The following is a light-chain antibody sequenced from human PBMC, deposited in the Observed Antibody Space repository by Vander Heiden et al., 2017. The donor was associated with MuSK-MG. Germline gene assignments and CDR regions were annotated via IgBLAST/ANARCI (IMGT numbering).Light chain of an antibody. CDR3: QQCNNWRIT. V-gene: IGKV3-15*01. Sequence: EIVMTQSPATLSVSPGERATLSCRASQSVSSNLAWYQQKPGQAPRLLIYGASTRATGIPARFSGSGSGTEFTLTISSLQSEDFAVYYCQQCNNWRITFGPGTRLEIK. J-gene: IGKJ5*01. CDR1: QSVSSN. CDR2: GAS.